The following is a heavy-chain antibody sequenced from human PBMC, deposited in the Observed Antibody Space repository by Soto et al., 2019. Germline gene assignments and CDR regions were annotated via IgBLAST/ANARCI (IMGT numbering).Heavy chain of an antibody. CDR2: IIPIFGTA. CDR1: GGTFSSYA. J-gene: IGHJ6*02. Sequence: ASVKVSCQASGGTFSSYAISWVRQAPGQGLEWMGGIIPIFGTANYAQKFQGRVTITADKSTSTAYMELSSLRSEDTAVYYCARGLNTVTSGYYYGMDVWGQGTTVTVSS. CDR3: ARGLNTVTSGYYYGMDV. D-gene: IGHD4-17*01. V-gene: IGHV1-69*06.